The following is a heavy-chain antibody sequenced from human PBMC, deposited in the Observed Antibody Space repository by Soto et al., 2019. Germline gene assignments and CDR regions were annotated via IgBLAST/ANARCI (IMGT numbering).Heavy chain of an antibody. Sequence: PGGSLRLSCAASGFTFSSYAVSWVRQAPGKGLEWVSAISGSGGSTYYADSVKGRFTISRDNSKNTLYLQMNSLRAEDTAVYYCVSARYCSGGSCYRVSMDVWGQGTTVTVSS. V-gene: IGHV3-23*01. CDR2: ISGSGGST. J-gene: IGHJ6*02. CDR1: GFTFSSYA. CDR3: VSARYCSGGSCYRVSMDV. D-gene: IGHD2-15*01.